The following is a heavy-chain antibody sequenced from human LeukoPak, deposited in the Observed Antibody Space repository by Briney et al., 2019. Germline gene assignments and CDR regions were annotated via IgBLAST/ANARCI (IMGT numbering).Heavy chain of an antibody. J-gene: IGHJ4*02. V-gene: IGHV4-59*01. Sequence: PSETLSLTCTVSGGSISSYYWSWIRQPPGKGLEWIGYVYYSGSTNYNPSLKSRVTISVDTSKNQFSLKLSSVTAADTAVYYCARRSRDGYNFVYWGQGTLVTVSS. CDR2: VYYSGST. CDR3: ARRSRDGYNFVY. CDR1: GGSISSYY. D-gene: IGHD5-24*01.